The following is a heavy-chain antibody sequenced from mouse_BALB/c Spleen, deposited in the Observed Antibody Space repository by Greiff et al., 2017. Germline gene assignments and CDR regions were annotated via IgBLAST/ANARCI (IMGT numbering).Heavy chain of an antibody. CDR3: ARGRWTTAPDY. CDR2: ISSGGST. D-gene: IGHD1-2*01. V-gene: IGHV5-6-5*01. CDR1: GFTFSSYA. Sequence: DVMLVESGGGLVKPGGSLKLSCAASGFTFSSYAMSWVRQTPEKRLEWVASISSGGSTYYPDSVKGRFTISRDNARNILYLQMSSLRSEDTAMYYCARGRWTTAPDYWGQGTTLTVSS. J-gene: IGHJ2*01.